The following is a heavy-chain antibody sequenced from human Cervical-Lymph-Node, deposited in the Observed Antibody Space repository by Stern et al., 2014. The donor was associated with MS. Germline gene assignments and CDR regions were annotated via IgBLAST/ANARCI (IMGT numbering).Heavy chain of an antibody. CDR2: IKPKTAGETT. Sequence: VQLVESGGGLVETGGSLRLSCAASGFIFSKAWMTWVRQAPGKGLEWVGRIKPKTAGETTNYSTPVQGRFTISRDDSKNIMFLHMSSLRTDDTAVYYCTTDEVANFAHWGPGILVTVSS. CDR3: TTDEVANFAH. V-gene: IGHV3-15*01. CDR1: GFIFSKAW. J-gene: IGHJ5*02.